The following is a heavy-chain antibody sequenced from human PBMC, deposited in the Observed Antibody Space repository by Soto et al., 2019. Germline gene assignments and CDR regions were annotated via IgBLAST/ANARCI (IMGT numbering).Heavy chain of an antibody. J-gene: IGHJ4*02. D-gene: IGHD5-18*01. CDR2: IKQDGSEK. Sequence: GGSLRLSCAASGFTFSSYWMSWVRQAPGKGLEWVANIKQDGSEKYYVDSVKGRFTISRDNAKNSLYLQMNSLRAEDTAVYYCARDLRGYSYGYSRRFDYWGQGTLVTVS. CDR1: GFTFSSYW. V-gene: IGHV3-7*05. CDR3: ARDLRGYSYGYSRRFDY.